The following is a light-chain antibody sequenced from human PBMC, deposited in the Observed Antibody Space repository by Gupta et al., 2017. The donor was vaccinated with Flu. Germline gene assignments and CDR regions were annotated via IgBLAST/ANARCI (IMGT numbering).Light chain of an antibody. J-gene: IGKJ1*01. CDR2: ATS. CDR3: HQYGNSPWT. Sequence: EIVLTQSPGTLSFSPGQRATLSCRASHSVSSIFFGWYLQKPGQAPRLLMHATSSRATGIPDRFSGSGSGTDFTLNISRLEAEDFAVYYCHQYGNSPWTFGQGTKVEIK. CDR1: HSVSSIF. V-gene: IGKV3-20*01.